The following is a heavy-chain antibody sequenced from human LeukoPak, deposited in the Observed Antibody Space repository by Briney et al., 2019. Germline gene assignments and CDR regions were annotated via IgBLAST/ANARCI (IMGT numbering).Heavy chain of an antibody. CDR2: ISGSGGST. D-gene: IGHD3-10*01. CDR1: GFTFSSYA. V-gene: IGHV3-23*01. Sequence: GGSLRLSCAASGFTFSSYAMSWVRQAPGKGLEWVSAISGSGGSTYYADSVKGRFTISRDNSKNTLYLQMNSLRAEDTAVYYCAKGGGMVRGVILPTRYYFDYWGQGTLVTVSS. CDR3: AKGGGMVRGVILPTRYYFDY. J-gene: IGHJ4*02.